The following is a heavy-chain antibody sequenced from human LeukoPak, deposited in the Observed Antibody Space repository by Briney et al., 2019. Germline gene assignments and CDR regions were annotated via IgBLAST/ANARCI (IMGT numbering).Heavy chain of an antibody. V-gene: IGHV4-59*01. CDR1: GGSISSYY. CDR2: IYYSGST. CDR3: ATGACSSTSCYVYSY. Sequence: PSETLSLTCTVSGGSISSYYWSWIRQPPGKGLEWIGYIYYSGSTNYNPSLKSRVTISVDTSKNQFSLKLSSVTAADTAVYYCATGACSSTSCYVYSYWGQGTLVTVSS. J-gene: IGHJ4*02. D-gene: IGHD2-2*01.